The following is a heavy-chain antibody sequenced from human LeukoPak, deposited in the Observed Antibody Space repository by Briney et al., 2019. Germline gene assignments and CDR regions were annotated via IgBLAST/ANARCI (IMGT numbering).Heavy chain of an antibody. CDR1: GGSLSGYF. V-gene: IGHV4-34*01. CDR2: INHSGST. D-gene: IGHD3-9*01. Sequence: PSETLSLTCAVYGGSLSGYFWTWIRQPPGKGLEWIGEINHSGSTNYNPSLKSRVTISVDTSKNQFSLKLSSVTAADTAVYYCARRDVLRYFDWLFGPWFDPWGQGTLVTVSS. J-gene: IGHJ5*02. CDR3: ARRDVLRYFDWLFGPWFDP.